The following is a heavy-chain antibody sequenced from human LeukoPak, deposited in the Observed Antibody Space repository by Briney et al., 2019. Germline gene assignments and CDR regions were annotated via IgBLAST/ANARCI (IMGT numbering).Heavy chain of an antibody. J-gene: IGHJ4*02. V-gene: IGHV3-23*01. CDR3: AKGTEGYCSGTICYPFDY. CDR1: GFTFSSYA. Sequence: GGSLRLSCEASGFTFSSYAMNWVRQVPRKWLEWVSSITASGSETYFGNSVTGRFTISRDNSKNTLYLQLNSLRAEDTAVYYCAKGTEGYCSGTICYPFDYWGRGTLVTVSS. D-gene: IGHD2-15*01. CDR2: ITASGSET.